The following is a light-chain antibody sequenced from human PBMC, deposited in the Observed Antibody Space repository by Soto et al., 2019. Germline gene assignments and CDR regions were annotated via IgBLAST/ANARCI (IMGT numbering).Light chain of an antibody. CDR3: QHYGSSPLLT. CDR2: SAS. V-gene: IGKV3-20*01. CDR1: QSVGSSN. J-gene: IGKJ4*01. Sequence: EVVLTXSPGTLSLXPGEXXXXSXRASQSVGSSNLVWYQQKPGQAPRLLVSSASGRATGIPDRFSGSGSGTDFTLTISRLEPEDFAVYFCQHYGSSPLLTFGGGTKVEIK.